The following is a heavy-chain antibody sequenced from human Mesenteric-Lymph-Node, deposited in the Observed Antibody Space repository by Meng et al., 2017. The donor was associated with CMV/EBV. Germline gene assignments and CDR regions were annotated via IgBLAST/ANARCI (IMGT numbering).Heavy chain of an antibody. V-gene: IGHV3-23*01. D-gene: IGHD1-14*01. Sequence: GGSLRLSCAASGFTFSTHAMNWVRQAPGKGLEWVSGITGSGDSTYYADSVKGRFAISRDNSKTTLYLQMNSLRVEDTAVYYCAREAPLSPNHFEYWGQGTLVTVSS. J-gene: IGHJ4*02. CDR3: AREAPLSPNHFEY. CDR2: ITGSGDST. CDR1: GFTFSTHA.